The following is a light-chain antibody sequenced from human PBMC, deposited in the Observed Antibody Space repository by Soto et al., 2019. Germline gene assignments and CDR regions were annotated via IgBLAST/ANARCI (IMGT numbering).Light chain of an antibody. V-gene: IGLV2-11*01. CDR3: CSYAGTYTWV. Sequence: QSVLTQPRSVSGSPGQSVTISCTGTSSDVGGYNSVSWYQQYPGKAPKLMIYDVSKRPSGVPDRFSGSKSGNAASLTISGLQAEDDADYYCCSYAGTYTWVFGEGTKLTV. J-gene: IGLJ3*02. CDR1: SSDVGGYNS. CDR2: DVS.